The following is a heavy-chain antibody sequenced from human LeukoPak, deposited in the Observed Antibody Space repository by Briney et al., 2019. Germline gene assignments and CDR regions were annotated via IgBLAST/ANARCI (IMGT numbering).Heavy chain of an antibody. J-gene: IGHJ5*01. CDR2: ISSSSTYI. V-gene: IGHV3-21*01. D-gene: IGHD3-10*01. Sequence: GGSLRLSCAASGFTFSSYSMNWVRQAPGKGLEWVSFISSSSTYIYYADSVKGRFTISRDDAKNSLYLRMSSLRADDTAVYYCARDRVVSGRFGEVASWGQGTLVTVSS. CDR1: GFTFSSYS. CDR3: ARDRVVSGRFGEVAS.